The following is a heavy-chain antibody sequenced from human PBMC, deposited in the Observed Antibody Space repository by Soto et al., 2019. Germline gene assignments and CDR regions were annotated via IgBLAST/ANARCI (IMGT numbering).Heavy chain of an antibody. CDR1: GDSINNYF. CDR2: ISYSRST. J-gene: IGHJ6*02. Sequence: QVQLQESGPGLVKPSETMSLTCTISGDSINNYFWNWIRQPPGKGLEWIGYISYSRSTSYNPSLQSRVTISSDTSKNQFSLQLSSVTAADTAVYYCARARQRDTGRGLDVWGQGTTVTVS. CDR3: ARARQRDTGRGLDV. V-gene: IGHV4-59*01. D-gene: IGHD5-18*01.